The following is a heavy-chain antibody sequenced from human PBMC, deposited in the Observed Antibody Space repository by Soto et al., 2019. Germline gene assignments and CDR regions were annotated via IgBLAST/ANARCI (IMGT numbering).Heavy chain of an antibody. CDR2: VSYDGSIK. Sequence: GGSLRLSCAASGFTFSVYGMHWVRQAPGKGLEWVALVSYDGSIKYYADSVKGRFTISRDNSKNTLYLQMNSLRVEDTAVYYCAKDGSHLAVAGTSPTSYFYGIDIWGQGTTVTVSS. J-gene: IGHJ6*02. D-gene: IGHD6-19*01. CDR1: GFTFSVYG. V-gene: IGHV3-30*18. CDR3: AKDGSHLAVAGTSPTSYFYGIDI.